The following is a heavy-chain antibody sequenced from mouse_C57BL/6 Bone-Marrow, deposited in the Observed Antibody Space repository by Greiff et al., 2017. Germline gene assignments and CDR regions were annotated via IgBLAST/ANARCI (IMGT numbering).Heavy chain of an antibody. V-gene: IGHV1-55*01. CDR1: GFTFTSYW. Sequence: QVQLQQPGAELVKPGASVKMSCKASGFTFTSYWITWVKQRPGQGLEWLGDIYPGSGSTNYTEKFKSKATLTVYTSSSTAYMQLSSLTSEDSAVYYCARNHLPYYFDYWGQGTTLTVTS. CDR3: ARNHLPYYFDY. CDR2: IYPGSGST. J-gene: IGHJ2*01.